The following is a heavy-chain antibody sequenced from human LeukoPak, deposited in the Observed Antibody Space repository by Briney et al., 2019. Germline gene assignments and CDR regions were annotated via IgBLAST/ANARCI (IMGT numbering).Heavy chain of an antibody. CDR3: ARLYCSGGSCYPYYFDY. V-gene: IGHV3-33*01. CDR2: IWYGGGNK. J-gene: IGHJ4*02. Sequence: GRSLRLSCAASGFTFSSYGMHWVRQAPGKGLEWVAVIWYGGGNKYYADSVKGRFTISRDNSKNTLYLQMNSLRAEDTAVYYCARLYCSGGSCYPYYFDYWGQGTLVTVSS. D-gene: IGHD2-15*01. CDR1: GFTFSSYG.